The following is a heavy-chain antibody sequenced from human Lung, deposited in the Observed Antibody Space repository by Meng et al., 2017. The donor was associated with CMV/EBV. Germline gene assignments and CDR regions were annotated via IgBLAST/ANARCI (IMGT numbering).Heavy chain of an antibody. J-gene: IGHJ6*02. CDR2: IYYSGST. V-gene: IGHV4-59*01. D-gene: IGHD2-2*01. CDR1: GGSISSYY. CDR3: ARELAYCSSTGCYDYNGMDV. Sequence: SETLSLTXTVSGGSISSYYWSWIRQPPGKGLEWIGYIYYSGSTNYNPSLKSRVTISVDTSKNQFSLKLSSVTAADTAVYYCARELAYCSSTGCYDYNGMDVWGQGTTVTFSS.